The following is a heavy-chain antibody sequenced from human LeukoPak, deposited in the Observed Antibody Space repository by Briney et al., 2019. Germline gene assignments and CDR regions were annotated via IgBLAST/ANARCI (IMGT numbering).Heavy chain of an antibody. V-gene: IGHV3-23*01. Sequence: AGGSLRLSCAASGFTFSSYAMSWVRQAPGKGLEWVSAISGSGGSTYYADSVKGRFTISRDNSKNTLYLQMNSLRAEDTAVYYCAKDPDPLRYFDWLIGPPQPDYWGQGTLVTVSS. CDR1: GFTFSSYA. CDR2: ISGSGGST. J-gene: IGHJ4*02. CDR3: AKDPDPLRYFDWLIGPPQPDY. D-gene: IGHD3-9*01.